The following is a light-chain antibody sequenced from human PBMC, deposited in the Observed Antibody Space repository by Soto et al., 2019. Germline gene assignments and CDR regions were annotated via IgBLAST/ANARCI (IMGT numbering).Light chain of an antibody. Sequence: ETVLTQSPGTLSLSPGEIATLSCRASQSFISTYLAWYQQKPGQAPRLLIFDAASRAPGIPDRFIGSGSGTDFTLTISRLEPEDFAVYFCQQYGTSPCTFGQGTKLEIK. CDR2: DAA. CDR1: QSFISTY. V-gene: IGKV3-20*01. J-gene: IGKJ2*02. CDR3: QQYGTSPCT.